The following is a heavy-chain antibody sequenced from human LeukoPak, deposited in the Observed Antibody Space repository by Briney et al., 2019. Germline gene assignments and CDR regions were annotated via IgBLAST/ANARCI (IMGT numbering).Heavy chain of an antibody. CDR2: ISWNSGSI. CDR3: AKDRSEQWLVPDGY. V-gene: IGHV3-9*01. J-gene: IGHJ4*02. Sequence: GGSLRLSCAASGFTFDDYAMHWVRQAPGKGLEWVSGISWNSGSIGYADSVKGRFTISRDNAKNSLYLQMNSLRAEDTALYYCAKDRSEQWLVPDGYWGQGTLVTVSS. CDR1: GFTFDDYA. D-gene: IGHD6-19*01.